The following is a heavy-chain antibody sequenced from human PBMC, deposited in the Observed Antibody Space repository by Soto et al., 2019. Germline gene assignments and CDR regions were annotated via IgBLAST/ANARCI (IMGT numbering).Heavy chain of an antibody. CDR2: ISAYNGNT. CDR1: GYTFTSYG. D-gene: IGHD2-2*02. CDR3: ARVVPAAIDYYYYGMDV. V-gene: IGHV1-18*01. Sequence: ASVKVSCKASGYTFTSYGISWVRQAPGQGLEWMGWISAYNGNTNYAQKLQGRVTMTTDTSTSTAYMELRSLRSEDTAVYYCARVVPAAIDYYYYGMDVWGQGTTVTVSS. J-gene: IGHJ6*02.